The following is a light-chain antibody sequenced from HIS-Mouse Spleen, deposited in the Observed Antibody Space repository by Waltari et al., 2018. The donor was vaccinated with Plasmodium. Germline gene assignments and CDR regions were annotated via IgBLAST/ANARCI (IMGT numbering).Light chain of an antibody. J-gene: IGKJ5*01. V-gene: IGKV3-15*01. Sequence: EIVMTPSPATLSVSPVERATLSCRASQSVSSTLAWYQQKPGQAPRLLIYGASTRATGIPARFSGSGSGTEFTLTISSMQSEDFAVYYCKQYNNWPTFGQGTRLEIK. CDR3: KQYNNWPT. CDR2: GAS. CDR1: QSVSST.